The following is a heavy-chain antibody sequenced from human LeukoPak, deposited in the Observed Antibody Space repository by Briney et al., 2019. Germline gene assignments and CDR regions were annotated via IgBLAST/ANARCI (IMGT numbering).Heavy chain of an antibody. CDR3: ARGGAHILTGYFDY. CDR2: INHSGST. Sequence: SSETLSLTCAVYGGSFSGYYWSWIRQPSGKGLEWIGEINHSGSTNYNPSLKSRVTISVDTSKNQFPLKLSSVTAADTAVYYCARGGAHILTGYFDYWGQGTLVTVSS. CDR1: GGSFSGYY. V-gene: IGHV4-34*01. J-gene: IGHJ4*02. D-gene: IGHD3-9*01.